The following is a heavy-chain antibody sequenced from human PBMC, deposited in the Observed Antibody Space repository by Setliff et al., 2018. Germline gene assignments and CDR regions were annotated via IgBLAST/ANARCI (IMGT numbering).Heavy chain of an antibody. Sequence: SETLSLTCTVSGYSISSGHYWGWIRQPPGKGLEWIGSISHNGSTYYNPSLRSRVTISLDTSKNQFSPKLTSVTAADTAVYYCAGGRRYDYGWDFDYWGQGTLVTVSS. CDR3: AGGRRYDYGWDFDY. D-gene: IGHD4-17*01. J-gene: IGHJ4*02. CDR1: GYSISSGHY. V-gene: IGHV4-38-2*02. CDR2: ISHNGST.